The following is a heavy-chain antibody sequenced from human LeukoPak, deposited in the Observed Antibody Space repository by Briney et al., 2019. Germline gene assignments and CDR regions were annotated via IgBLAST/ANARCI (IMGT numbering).Heavy chain of an antibody. J-gene: IGHJ4*02. CDR3: AKERTIFGVVIIPFFDY. CDR1: GFTFSSYA. Sequence: GGSLRLSCATSGFTFSSYAMSWVRQAPGKGLEWVSPISGSGGSTYYADSVKGRFTISRDNSKNTLYLQMNSLRAEDTAVYYCAKERTIFGVVIIPFFDYWGQGTLVTVSS. CDR2: ISGSGGST. D-gene: IGHD3-3*01. V-gene: IGHV3-23*01.